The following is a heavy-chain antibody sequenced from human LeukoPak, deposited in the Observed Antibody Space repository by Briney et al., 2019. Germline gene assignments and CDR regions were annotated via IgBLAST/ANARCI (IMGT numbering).Heavy chain of an antibody. J-gene: IGHJ5*02. V-gene: IGHV4-61*02. CDR3: ARDRKGGTTFDP. CDR2: IYTNGST. D-gene: IGHD1-1*01. CDR1: GGSISSGSYY. Sequence: SETLSLTCTVSGGSISSGSYYWSWIRQPAGKGLEWIGRIYTNGSTNYNPSLKSRVTISVDTSKNQFSLKLSSVTAADTAVYYCARDRKGGTTFDPWGQGTLVTVSS.